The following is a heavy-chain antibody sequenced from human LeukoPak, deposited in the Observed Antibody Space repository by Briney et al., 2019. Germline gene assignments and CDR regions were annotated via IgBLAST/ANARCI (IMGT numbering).Heavy chain of an antibody. Sequence: GGSLRLSCAASGFTFSSYAMSWVRQAPGKGLEWVSAISGSGGSTYYADSVKGRFTISRDNSKNTLYLQMNSLRAEDTAVYYCAKGTYYYDSSGYYPPNFFDYWGQGTLVTVSS. V-gene: IGHV3-23*01. D-gene: IGHD3-22*01. CDR1: GFTFSSYA. CDR2: ISGSGGST. J-gene: IGHJ4*02. CDR3: AKGTYYYDSSGYYPPNFFDY.